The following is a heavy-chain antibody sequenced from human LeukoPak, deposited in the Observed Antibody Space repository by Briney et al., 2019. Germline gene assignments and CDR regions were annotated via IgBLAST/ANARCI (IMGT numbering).Heavy chain of an antibody. CDR1: GYTVTSYD. Sequence: ASVKVSCKASGYTVTSYDINWVRQATGQGLEWMGWMNPNNGNTGFAQKFQGRVTMTRNTSISTAYMELSSLRSEDTAVYYCVRNMITFGGAIVMFDYWGQGTLVTVSS. V-gene: IGHV1-8*01. CDR3: VRNMITFGGAIVMFDY. CDR2: MNPNNGNT. D-gene: IGHD3-16*02. J-gene: IGHJ4*02.